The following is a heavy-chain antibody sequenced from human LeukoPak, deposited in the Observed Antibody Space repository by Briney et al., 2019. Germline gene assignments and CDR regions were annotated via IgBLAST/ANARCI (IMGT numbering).Heavy chain of an antibody. CDR1: GYSFASYG. CDR3: AREGNTWLDP. Sequence: ASVKVSCKASGYSFASYGIIWVRQAPGHGLEWMGWIKTYNGNTNYARKFQGRVTLTTDTSTRTAYMELRSLTSDDTAVYYCAREGNTWLDPWGQGALVTVSS. CDR2: IKTYNGNT. J-gene: IGHJ5*02. V-gene: IGHV1-18*01.